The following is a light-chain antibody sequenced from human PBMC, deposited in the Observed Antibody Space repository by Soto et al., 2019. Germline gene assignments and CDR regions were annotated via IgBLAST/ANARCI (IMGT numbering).Light chain of an antibody. CDR1: NIGSKS. J-gene: IGLJ3*02. V-gene: IGLV3-21*02. CDR3: QVWDSGSVV. CDR2: DDS. Sequence: SYVVTQPPSVSVAPGQTARITCGGDNIGSKSVHWYQQKPGQAPVLVVYDDSDRPSGIPEQFSGSNSENTATLTISGVEGGDEADYYCQVWDSGSVVFGGGTKVTVL.